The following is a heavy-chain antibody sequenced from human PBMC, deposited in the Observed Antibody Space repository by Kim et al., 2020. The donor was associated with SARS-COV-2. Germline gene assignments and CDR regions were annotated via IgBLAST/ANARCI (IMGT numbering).Heavy chain of an antibody. CDR2: INHSGST. CDR1: GGSFSGYY. V-gene: IGHV4-34*01. CDR3: ARGIRATVKGRYFDL. Sequence: SETLSLTCAVYGGSFSGYYWSWIRQPPGKGLEWIWEINHSGSTNYNPSLKSRVTISVDTSKNQFSLKLSSVTAADTAVYYCARGIRATVKGRYFDLWGRGTLVTVSS. D-gene: IGHD4-17*01. J-gene: IGHJ2*01.